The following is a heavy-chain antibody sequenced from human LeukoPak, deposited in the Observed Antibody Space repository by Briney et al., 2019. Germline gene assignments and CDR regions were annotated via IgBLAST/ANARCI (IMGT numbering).Heavy chain of an antibody. D-gene: IGHD6-13*01. CDR1: GISFSASW. V-gene: IGHV3-74*01. CDR3: ARSLYSSSWFGPYYFDY. J-gene: IGHJ4*02. Sequence: GGSLRLSCAASGISFSASWMHWVRQAPGKGPVWVSRVTGDGSSTTYADSVKGRFTVSRDNTKNTLYLQMNSLRAEDTAVYYCARSLYSSSWFGPYYFDYWGQGTLVTVSS. CDR2: VTGDGSST.